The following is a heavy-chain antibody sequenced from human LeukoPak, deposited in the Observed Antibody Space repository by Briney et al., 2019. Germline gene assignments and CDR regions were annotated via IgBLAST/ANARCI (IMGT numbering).Heavy chain of an antibody. CDR3: AKERRYSDYDLDY. Sequence: GGSLRLSCAASGFTFSGFWMHWVRQPPGKGLVGVSRINSDGRSTNYADSVKGRFTISRDNSKNTRYLQMNNLRAEDTAVYYWAKERRYSDYDLDYWGQGTLVTVSS. J-gene: IGHJ4*02. V-gene: IGHV3-74*01. CDR1: GFTFSGFW. CDR2: INSDGRST. D-gene: IGHD5-12*01.